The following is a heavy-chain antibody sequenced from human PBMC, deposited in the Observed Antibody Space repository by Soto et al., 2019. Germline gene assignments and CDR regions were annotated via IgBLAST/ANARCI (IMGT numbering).Heavy chain of an antibody. D-gene: IGHD3-3*01. Sequence: GGSLRLSCAASGFTSSSYWMSWVRQAPGKGLEWVANIKQDGSEKYYVDSVKGRFTISRDNAKNSLYLQMNSLRAEDTAVYYCARAILRFFDYWGQGTLVTVSS. CDR3: ARAILRFFDY. CDR2: IKQDGSEK. CDR1: GFTSSSYW. V-gene: IGHV3-7*05. J-gene: IGHJ4*02.